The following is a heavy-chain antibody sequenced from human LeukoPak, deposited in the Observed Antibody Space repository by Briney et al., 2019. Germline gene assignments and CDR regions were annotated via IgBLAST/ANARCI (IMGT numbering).Heavy chain of an antibody. D-gene: IGHD2/OR15-2a*01. V-gene: IGHV3-11*01. Sequence: GGSLRLSFVASGFSFSDYYMSWIRQAPGKGLEWVSSISGSGTTIFYTDSVKGRFTISRDNAKNSLYLQMISLRAEDTAVYYCARVFLRRVFEYWGQGTLVTVSS. CDR1: GFSFSDYY. J-gene: IGHJ4*02. CDR3: ARVFLRRVFEY. CDR2: ISGSGTTI.